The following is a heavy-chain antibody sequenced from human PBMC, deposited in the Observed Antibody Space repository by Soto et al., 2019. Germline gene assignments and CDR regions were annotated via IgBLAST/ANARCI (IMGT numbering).Heavy chain of an antibody. CDR1: GFPFSDYY. Sequence: PGGSLRLSCAASGFPFSDYYMSWIRQAPGKGLEWVSYISSSSSYTNYADSVKGRFTISRDNAKNSLYLQMNSLRAEDTAVYYCATYTAMANFDYWGQGTLVTVSS. J-gene: IGHJ4*02. V-gene: IGHV3-11*06. CDR3: ATYTAMANFDY. D-gene: IGHD5-18*01. CDR2: ISSSSSYT.